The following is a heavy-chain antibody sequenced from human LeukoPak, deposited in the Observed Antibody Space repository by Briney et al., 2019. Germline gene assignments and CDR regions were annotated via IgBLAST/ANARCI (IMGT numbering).Heavy chain of an antibody. CDR2: ISSNGHT. D-gene: IGHD4-17*01. V-gene: IGHV3-64D*06. Sequence: GGSLRLSCSASGFTFRKYSMHWVRQGPGKGLEYVSAISSNGHTYYADSVKGRFTISRDNSKNTLYLQMSSLRAEDTAVYYCVKGTPLTTVTTFDYWGQGTLVTVSS. CDR3: VKGTPLTTVTTFDY. J-gene: IGHJ4*02. CDR1: GFTFRKYS.